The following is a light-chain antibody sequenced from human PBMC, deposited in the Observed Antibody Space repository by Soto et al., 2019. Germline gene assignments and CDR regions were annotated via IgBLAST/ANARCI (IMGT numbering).Light chain of an antibody. CDR3: QVWDSSSDHYV. Sequence: SYELTQPPSVSVAPGQTARITCGGNNIGSKSVHWYQQRPGQAPVLVVYDDVDRPSGIPDRFSGSNSGNTATLTISRVEAGDEADYYCQVWDSSSDHYVFGTGTQLTVL. CDR1: NIGSKS. J-gene: IGLJ1*01. V-gene: IGLV3-21*02. CDR2: DDV.